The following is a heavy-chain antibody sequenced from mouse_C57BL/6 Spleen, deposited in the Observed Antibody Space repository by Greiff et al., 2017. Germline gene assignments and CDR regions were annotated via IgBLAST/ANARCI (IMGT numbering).Heavy chain of an antibody. CDR1: GYAFSSSW. J-gene: IGHJ1*03. CDR3: ARYYDYEGYFDV. D-gene: IGHD2-4*01. V-gene: IGHV1-82*01. CDR2: IYPGDGDT. Sequence: VQVVESGPELVKPGASVKISCKASGYAFSSSWMNWVKQRPGKGLEWIGRIYPGDGDTNYNGKFKGKATLTADKSSSTAYMQLSSLTSEDSAVYFCARYYDYEGYFDVWGTGTTVTVSS.